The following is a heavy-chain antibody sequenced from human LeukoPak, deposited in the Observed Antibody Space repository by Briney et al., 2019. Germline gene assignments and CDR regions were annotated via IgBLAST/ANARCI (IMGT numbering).Heavy chain of an antibody. CDR1: GFTFSSYA. J-gene: IGHJ4*02. CDR3: AKSHVTTATGTGRYFDY. V-gene: IGHV3-23*01. CDR2: ISGSGGST. D-gene: IGHD1-1*01. Sequence: GSLILSCAASGFTFSSYAMSWVRQAPGKGLEWVSAISGSGGSTYYADSVKGRFTISRDNSKNMVYLQMDSLRAEDTAVYYCAKSHVTTATGTGRYFDYWGQGTLVTVSS.